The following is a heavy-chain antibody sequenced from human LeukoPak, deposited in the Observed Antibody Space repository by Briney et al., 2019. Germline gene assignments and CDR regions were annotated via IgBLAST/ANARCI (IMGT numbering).Heavy chain of an antibody. CDR3: ATRPAGNTWDAIFDF. D-gene: IGHD6-6*01. CDR1: GSMSNHF. CDR2: IYDSGAT. J-gene: IGHJ5*01. V-gene: IGHV4-59*11. Sequence: SETLSLTCTVFGSMSNHFWSWFRRPPGKGLEGIGYIYDSGATDYNPSLTSRVTMSVATSANQFSLTLSSVTTADTAVYSCATRPAGNTWDAIFDFWSRGTPVTVSS.